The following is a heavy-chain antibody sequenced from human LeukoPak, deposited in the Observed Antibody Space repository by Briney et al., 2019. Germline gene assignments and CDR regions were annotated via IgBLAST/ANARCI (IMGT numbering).Heavy chain of an antibody. CDR2: IRRKAYGGTT. Sequence: GGSLRLSCTASGFTFGDYAMSWVRQAPGKGLEWVGFIRRKAYGGTTEYAASVKGRFTISRDDSKSIAYLQMTSLNTEDTAVYYCTRERAEWFGELLQPSYYFDYWGQGTLVTVSS. V-gene: IGHV3-49*04. CDR3: TRERAEWFGELLQPSYYFDY. D-gene: IGHD3-10*01. J-gene: IGHJ4*02. CDR1: GFTFGDYA.